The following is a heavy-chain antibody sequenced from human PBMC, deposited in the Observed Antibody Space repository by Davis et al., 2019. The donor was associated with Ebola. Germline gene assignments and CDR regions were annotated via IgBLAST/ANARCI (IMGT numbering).Heavy chain of an antibody. CDR2: IWSHGNDY. CDR1: GFTFSHYG. J-gene: IGHJ2*01. Sequence: GESLKISCAASGFTFSHYGMHWVRQAPGKGLEWVAGIWSHGNDYVYGDSVRGRFTISRDNSKNTVYLQINSLRAEDTAMYHCTRHVPGDFWYFDLWGRGTLVTVSS. V-gene: IGHV3-33*01. D-gene: IGHD4-17*01. CDR3: TRHVPGDFWYFDL.